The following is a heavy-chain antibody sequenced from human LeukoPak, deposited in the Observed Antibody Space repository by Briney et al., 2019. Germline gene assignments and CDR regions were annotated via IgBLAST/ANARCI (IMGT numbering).Heavy chain of an antibody. CDR3: ARDRHIAAAVYYYYMDV. D-gene: IGHD6-6*01. Sequence: ASVKVSCKASGYTFTSYVISWVRQAPGQGLEWMGWINAYNGNTDYAQRVQGRVTMTTDTSTSTAYMEVRSLRSDDTAVYYCARDRHIAAAVYYYYMDVWGKGTPVTVSS. V-gene: IGHV1-18*01. CDR2: INAYNGNT. CDR1: GYTFTSYV. J-gene: IGHJ6*03.